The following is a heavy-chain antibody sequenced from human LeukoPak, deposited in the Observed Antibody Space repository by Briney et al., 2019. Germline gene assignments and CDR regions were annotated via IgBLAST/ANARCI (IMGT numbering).Heavy chain of an antibody. CDR1: GGSIISYY. Sequence: SETLSLTCTVSGGSIISYYWSWIRQPPGKGLEWIGYIYYSGGINCNPSLKSRVTISVNTSKKQFSLKLSSVTAADTAVYYCARPVVTPSYYYYYIDVWGKGTTVTISS. V-gene: IGHV4-59*12. J-gene: IGHJ6*03. CDR3: ARPVVTPSYYYYYIDV. D-gene: IGHD4-23*01. CDR2: IYYSGGI.